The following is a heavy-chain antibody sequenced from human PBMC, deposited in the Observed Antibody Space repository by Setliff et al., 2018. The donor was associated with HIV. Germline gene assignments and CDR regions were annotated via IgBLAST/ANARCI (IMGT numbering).Heavy chain of an antibody. CDR2: ISTHNGYT. J-gene: IGHJ4*02. CDR1: GYTFTTYG. Sequence: GASVKVSCKASGYTFTTYGINWVRQAPGQGLEWMGWISTHNGYTNYTQKFLGRVSMTTDTSTSTAYMELRSLRSDDTAVYYCARGGTGRPRPIDYWGQGTLVTVSS. V-gene: IGHV1-18*01. D-gene: IGHD7-27*01. CDR3: ARGGTGRPRPIDY.